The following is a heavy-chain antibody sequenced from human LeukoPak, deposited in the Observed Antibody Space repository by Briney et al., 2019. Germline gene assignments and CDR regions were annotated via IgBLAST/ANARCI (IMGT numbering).Heavy chain of an antibody. Sequence: GGSLRLSCAASGFTFSSYSMNWVRQAPGKGLEWVSSISSSSSYIYYADSVKGRFTISRDNSKNTLYLQMNSLRAEDTAVYYCARGGPRIAARPYYFDYWGQGTLVTVSS. V-gene: IGHV3-21*01. CDR3: ARGGPRIAARPYYFDY. CDR2: ISSSSSYI. D-gene: IGHD6-6*01. J-gene: IGHJ4*02. CDR1: GFTFSSYS.